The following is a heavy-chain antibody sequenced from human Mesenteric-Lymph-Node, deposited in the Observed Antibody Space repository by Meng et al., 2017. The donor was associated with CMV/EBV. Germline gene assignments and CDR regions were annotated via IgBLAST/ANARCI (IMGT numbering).Heavy chain of an antibody. V-gene: IGHV3-23*01. D-gene: IGHD3-22*01. CDR2: ISGSGDRT. Sequence: GESLKISCAASGFKFNNYAMSWVRQAPGKGLEWVSTISGSGDRTYSADSVKGRFTISRDNSKNTLYLQMSGLRAEDTALYYCAKKLGYYDSSGHYFDYWGQGTLVTVSS. J-gene: IGHJ4*02. CDR3: AKKLGYYDSSGHYFDY. CDR1: GFKFNNYA.